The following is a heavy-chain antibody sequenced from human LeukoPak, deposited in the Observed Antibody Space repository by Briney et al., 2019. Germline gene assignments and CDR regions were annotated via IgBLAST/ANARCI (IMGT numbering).Heavy chain of an antibody. Sequence: GASVKVSCKASGYTFTGYYMHWVRQAPGQGLEWMGWINPNSGGTNYAQKFQGRVTMTRDTSISTAYMELSRLRSDDTAVYYCARDRRIAARLSWFDPWGQATLVTVSS. J-gene: IGHJ5*02. D-gene: IGHD6-6*01. V-gene: IGHV1-2*02. CDR3: ARDRRIAARLSWFDP. CDR2: INPNSGGT. CDR1: GYTFTGYY.